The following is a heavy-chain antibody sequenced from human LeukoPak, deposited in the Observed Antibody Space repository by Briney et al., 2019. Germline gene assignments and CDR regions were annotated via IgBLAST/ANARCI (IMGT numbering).Heavy chain of an antibody. CDR3: ARARHGGNSGAIDY. CDR2: IYSGGST. CDR1: GFTVSSNY. J-gene: IGHJ4*02. D-gene: IGHD4-23*01. V-gene: IGHV3-66*01. Sequence: GGSLRLSCAASGFTVSSNYMSWVRQTPGKGLEWVSVIYSGGSTYYADSVKGRFTISRDNSKNTLYLQMNSLRAEDTAVYYCARARHGGNSGAIDYWGQGTLVTVSS.